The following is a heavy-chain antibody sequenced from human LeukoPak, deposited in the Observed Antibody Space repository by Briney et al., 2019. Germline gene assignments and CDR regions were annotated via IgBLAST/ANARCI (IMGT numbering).Heavy chain of an antibody. Sequence: ASVKVSCKASGYTVTGYYMHWVRQAPGQGLEWMGWINPNSGGTNYAQKFQGWVTMTRDTSISTAYMELSRLRSDDTAVYYCTPGYCSGGSCYFGNYWGQGTLVTVSS. CDR3: TPGYCSGGSCYFGNY. J-gene: IGHJ4*02. D-gene: IGHD2-15*01. CDR2: INPNSGGT. V-gene: IGHV1-2*04. CDR1: GYTVTGYY.